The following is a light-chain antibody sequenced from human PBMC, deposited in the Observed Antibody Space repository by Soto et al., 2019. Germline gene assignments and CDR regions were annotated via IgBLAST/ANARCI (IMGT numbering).Light chain of an antibody. CDR3: CSYAGSSTPLI. Sequence: QSVLTQPASVYGSPGESITISYTGTSSDVGSYNPVSWYQQHPGKAPKLTIYEVSKRPSGVSNRFSGSKSGNTASLTISGLQAEDEADYYCCSYAGSSTPLIFGTGTKVTVL. CDR1: SSDVGSYNP. J-gene: IGLJ1*01. CDR2: EVS. V-gene: IGLV2-23*02.